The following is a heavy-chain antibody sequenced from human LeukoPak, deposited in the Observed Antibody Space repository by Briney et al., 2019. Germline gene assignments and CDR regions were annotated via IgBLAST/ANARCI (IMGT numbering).Heavy chain of an antibody. CDR1: GFTFSDYY. CDR2: ISSSSSYT. D-gene: IGHD3-10*01. J-gene: IGHJ6*04. CDR3: ARDLGSGSYSFYYYYGMDV. V-gene: IGHV3-11*06. Sequence: KSGGSLRLSCAASGFTFSDYYMSWIRQAPGKGLEWVSYISSSSSYTNYADSVKGRFTISRDNAKNSLYLQMNSLRAEDTAVYYCARDLGSGSYSFYYYYGMDVWGKGTTVTVSS.